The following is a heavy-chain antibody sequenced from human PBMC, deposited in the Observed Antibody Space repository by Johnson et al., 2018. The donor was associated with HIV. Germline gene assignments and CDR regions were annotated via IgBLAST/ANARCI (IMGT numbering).Heavy chain of an antibody. V-gene: IGHV3-20*04. Sequence: MQLVESGGGVVRPGGSLRLSCAASGFTFDDYGMRWVRQAPGKGLEWVSGINWNGGSTGYADSVKGRFTISRDTAKNSLYLQMNSLRAEDTAVYYCAKDYGWLVNSPDAFDIWGQGTMVTVSS. CDR3: AKDYGWLVNSPDAFDI. CDR1: GFTFDDYG. CDR2: INWNGGST. J-gene: IGHJ3*02. D-gene: IGHD6-19*01.